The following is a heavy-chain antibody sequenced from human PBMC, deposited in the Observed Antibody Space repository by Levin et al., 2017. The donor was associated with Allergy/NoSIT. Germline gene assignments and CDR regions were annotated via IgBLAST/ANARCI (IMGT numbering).Heavy chain of an antibody. CDR2: IWYDESNK. V-gene: IGHV3-33*01. Sequence: GESLKISCAASGFTFSNYGMHWVRQAPGKGLEWVALIWYDESNKYYADSVKGRFTISRDNSKNTLYLQMNSLRAEDTAVYYCARDPTHSGTTVFDYWGQGTLVTVSS. J-gene: IGHJ4*02. CDR1: GFTFSNYG. CDR3: ARDPTHSGTTVFDY. D-gene: IGHD1-1*01.